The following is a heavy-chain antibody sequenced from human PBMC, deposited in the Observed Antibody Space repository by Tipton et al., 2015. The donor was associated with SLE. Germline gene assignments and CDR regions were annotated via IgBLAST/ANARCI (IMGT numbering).Heavy chain of an antibody. D-gene: IGHD3-16*02. CDR1: GGSISSSSYY. Sequence: TLSLTCTVSGGSISSSSYYWGWIRQPPGKGLEWIGSIYYSGSTNYNPPLKSRVTISVDTPKSQFSLKLSSVTAADTAVYYCARDPGRYDAFDIWGQGTMVTVSS. J-gene: IGHJ3*02. CDR3: ARDPGRYDAFDI. CDR2: IYYSGST. V-gene: IGHV4-39*07.